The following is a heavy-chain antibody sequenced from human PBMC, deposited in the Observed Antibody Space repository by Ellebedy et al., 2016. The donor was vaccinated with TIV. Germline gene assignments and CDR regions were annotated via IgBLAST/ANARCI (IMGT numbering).Heavy chain of an antibody. Sequence: SETLSLXXTVSGGSISSYYWSWIRQPPGKGLEWIGYIYYSGSTNYNPSLKSRVTISVDTSKNQFSLKLSSVTAADTAVYYCARLYSNYEYPFDYWGQGTLVTVSS. V-gene: IGHV4-59*13. CDR1: GGSISSYY. D-gene: IGHD4-11*01. CDR3: ARLYSNYEYPFDY. CDR2: IYYSGST. J-gene: IGHJ4*02.